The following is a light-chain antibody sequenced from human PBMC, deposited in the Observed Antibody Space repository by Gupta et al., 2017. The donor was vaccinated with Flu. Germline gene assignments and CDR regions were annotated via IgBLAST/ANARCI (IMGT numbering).Light chain of an antibody. CDR1: ESLVFSDGSTV. CDR2: LVS. J-gene: IGKJ1*01. Sequence: DVVMTQFPRSLPVTLGQTAANSCRSSESLVFSDGSTVLHWFHQRTGQAPRRLIYLVSHRESGVPDRFSGSGSGTDFTLKISRVEAEDVGIYFCMQGAHWPWAFGQGTKVEI. CDR3: MQGAHWPWA. V-gene: IGKV2-30*01.